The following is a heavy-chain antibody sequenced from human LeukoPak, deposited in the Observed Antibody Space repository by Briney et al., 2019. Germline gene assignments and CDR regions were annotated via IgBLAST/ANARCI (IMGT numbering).Heavy chain of an antibody. CDR3: ARAQVWVFPGAGWRQILDY. Sequence: GASVKVSCKASGYTFTSYGVSWVRQAPGQGLEWMGWISAYNGNTNYAQKLQGRVTMTTDTSTSTAYMELRSLRSDDTDVYYCARAQVWVFPGAGWRQILDYLGQGTLVTVSS. V-gene: IGHV1-18*01. J-gene: IGHJ4*02. CDR2: ISAYNGNT. CDR1: GYTFTSYG. D-gene: IGHD3-16*01.